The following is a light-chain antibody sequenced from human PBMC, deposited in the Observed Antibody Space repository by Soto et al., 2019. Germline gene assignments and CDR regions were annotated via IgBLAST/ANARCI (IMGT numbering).Light chain of an antibody. Sequence: DIQMTQSPSSLSASVGARVTITCRASQGIRNDLGWYQQKPGKAPQRLIYDASSLQPGVPSRFSGSGSGTEFQLTICSLQPDDVANYYCLQHNFYPRPFGPGTKVEMK. CDR1: QGIRND. CDR2: DAS. V-gene: IGKV1-17*01. CDR3: LQHNFYPRP. J-gene: IGKJ1*01.